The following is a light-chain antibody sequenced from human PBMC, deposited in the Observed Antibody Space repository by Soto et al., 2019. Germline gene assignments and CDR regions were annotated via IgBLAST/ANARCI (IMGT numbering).Light chain of an antibody. CDR1: SSNIGTGYD. CDR2: GNT. Sequence: QAVLTQPPSVSGAPGQRVTISCTGSSSNIGTGYDVHWYQQLPGAAPKLLIYGNTKRPSGVPDRFSGSKSGTSAALAINGLQAEDEADYHCQSYDNSLSARVFGGGTQLTVL. CDR3: QSYDNSLSARV. V-gene: IGLV1-40*01. J-gene: IGLJ3*02.